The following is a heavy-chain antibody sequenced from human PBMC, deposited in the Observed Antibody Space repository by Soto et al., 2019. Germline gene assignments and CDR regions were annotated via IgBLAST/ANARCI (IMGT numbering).Heavy chain of an antibody. CDR1: GFTFSNAW. D-gene: IGHD3-10*01. Sequence: EVQLVESGGGLVKPGGSLRLSCAASGFTFSNAWMNWVRQAPGKGLEWVGRIKSKTDGGTTDYAAPVKGRFTISRDDSKNTLYLQMNSLKTEDTAVYYCTTDRGDGLWFGELLYPLGYWGQGTLVTVSS. J-gene: IGHJ4*02. CDR2: IKSKTDGGTT. V-gene: IGHV3-15*07. CDR3: TTDRGDGLWFGELLYPLGY.